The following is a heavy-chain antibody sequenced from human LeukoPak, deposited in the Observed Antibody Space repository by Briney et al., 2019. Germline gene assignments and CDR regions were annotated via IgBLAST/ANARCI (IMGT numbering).Heavy chain of an antibody. CDR2: ISYDGSNK. CDR1: GFTFSSYG. J-gene: IGHJ5*02. CDR3: AKAPRFDP. V-gene: IGHV3-30*18. Sequence: GSLRLSCAASGFTFSSYGMHWVRQAPGKGLEWVAVISYDGSNKYYADSVKGRFTISRDNSKNTLYLQMNSLRAEDTAVYYCAKAPRFDPWGQGTLVTVSS.